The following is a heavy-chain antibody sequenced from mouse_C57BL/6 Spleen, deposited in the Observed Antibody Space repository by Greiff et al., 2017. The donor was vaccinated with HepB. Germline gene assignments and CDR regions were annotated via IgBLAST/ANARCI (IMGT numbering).Heavy chain of an antibody. V-gene: IGHV1-61*01. CDR1: GYTFTSYW. D-gene: IGHD1-2*01. CDR2: IYPSDSET. J-gene: IGHJ4*01. CDR3: ARSYDYDGYYYAMDY. Sequence: QVQLKQPGAELVRPGSSVKLSCKASGYTFTSYWMDWVKQRPGQGLEWIGNIYPSDSETHYNQKFKDKATLTVDKSSSTAYMQLSSLTSEDSAVYYCARSYDYDGYYYAMDYWGQGTSVTVSS.